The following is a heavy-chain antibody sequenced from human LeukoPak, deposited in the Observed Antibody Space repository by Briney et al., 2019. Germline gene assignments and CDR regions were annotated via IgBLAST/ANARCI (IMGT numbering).Heavy chain of an antibody. CDR3: AKSGVVVAALEQGVANWFDR. Sequence: PGGSLRLSCAASGFTFSSYGMHWVRQAPGKGLEWVAVISYDGSNKYYADSVKGRFTISRDNSKNTLYLQMNSLRAEDMAVYYCAKSGVVVAALEQGVANWFDRWGQGTRVTVSS. CDR2: ISYDGSNK. V-gene: IGHV3-30*18. CDR1: GFTFSSYG. J-gene: IGHJ5*02. D-gene: IGHD2-15*01.